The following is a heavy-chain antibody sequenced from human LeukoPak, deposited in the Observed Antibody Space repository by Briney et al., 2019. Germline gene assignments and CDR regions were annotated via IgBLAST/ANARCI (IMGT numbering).Heavy chain of an antibody. V-gene: IGHV1-69*05. J-gene: IGHJ4*02. CDR1: GGTFSSYA. Sequence: SVKISCKASGGTFSSYAIGWVRQAPGQGLEWMGGIIPIFGTANYAQKFQGRVTITMDESTSTAYMELSSLRSEDTAVYYCARPRSGFYTHFDFWGQGTLVTVSS. CDR3: ARPRSGFYTHFDF. D-gene: IGHD3-3*01. CDR2: IIPIFGTA.